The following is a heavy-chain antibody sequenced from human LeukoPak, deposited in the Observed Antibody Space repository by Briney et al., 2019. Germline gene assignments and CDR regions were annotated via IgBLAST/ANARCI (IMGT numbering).Heavy chain of an antibody. D-gene: IGHD6-13*01. V-gene: IGHV3-23*01. Sequence: GGSLRLSCAGSDFTFSNYVMSWVRQAPGKGLEWVSTISGSGGSTYYADSVKGRFTISRDNSKNTLYLQMNSLRAEGTAVYYCAKASSSSWYVLGNWGQGTLVTVSS. CDR1: DFTFSNYV. J-gene: IGHJ4*02. CDR3: AKASSSSWYVLGN. CDR2: ISGSGGST.